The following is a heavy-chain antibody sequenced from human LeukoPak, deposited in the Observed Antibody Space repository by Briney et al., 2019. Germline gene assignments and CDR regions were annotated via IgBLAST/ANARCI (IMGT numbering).Heavy chain of an antibody. V-gene: IGHV3-23*01. D-gene: IGHD3-10*01. CDR1: GGSISSYC. Sequence: ETLSLTCTVSGGSISSYCWGWVRQAPGKGLEWVSAISGSGGSTYYADSVKGRFTISRDNSKNTLYLQMNSLRAEDTAVYYCAKVRGYYGSGSNMDVWGKGTTVTVSS. CDR2: ISGSGGST. CDR3: AKVRGYYGSGSNMDV. J-gene: IGHJ6*03.